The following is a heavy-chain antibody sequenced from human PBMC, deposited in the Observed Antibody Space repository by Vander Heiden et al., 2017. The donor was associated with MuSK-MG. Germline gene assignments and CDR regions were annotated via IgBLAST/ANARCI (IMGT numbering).Heavy chain of an antibody. CDR2: IYYSGST. CDR3: ARLRGYCSGGSCYSNKYFQH. J-gene: IGHJ1*01. V-gene: IGHV4-39*01. D-gene: IGHD2-15*01. Sequence: QLQLQESGPGLVKPSETLSLTCTVSGGSISSSSYYWGWIRQPPGKGLEWIGSIYYSGSTSYNPSLKSRVTISVDTSKTQFSLKLSSVTAADTAVYYCARLRGYCSGGSCYSNKYFQHWGQGTLVTVSS. CDR1: GGSISSSSYY.